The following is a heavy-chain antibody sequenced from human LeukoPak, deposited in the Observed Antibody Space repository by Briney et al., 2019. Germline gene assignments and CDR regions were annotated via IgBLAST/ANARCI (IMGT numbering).Heavy chain of an antibody. D-gene: IGHD5-12*01. CDR3: ASTVRDGVATIRKKNDY. Sequence: AASVKVSCKASGYTFTGYYMHWVRQAPGQGLEWMGWINPNSGGTNYAQKFQGRVTMTRDTSISTAYMELSRLRSDDTAVYYCASTVRDGVATIRKKNDYWGQGTLVTVSS. CDR2: INPNSGGT. J-gene: IGHJ4*02. CDR1: GYTFTGYY. V-gene: IGHV1-2*02.